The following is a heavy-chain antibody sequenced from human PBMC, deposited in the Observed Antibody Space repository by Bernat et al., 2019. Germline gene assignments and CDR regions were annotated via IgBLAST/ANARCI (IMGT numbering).Heavy chain of an antibody. Sequence: QVQLQQWGAGLLKPSETLSLTCAVYGGSFSGYYWSWIRQPPGKGLEWIGEINRSGSTNYNPSLKSRVTISVDTSKSQFSLQLSSVTAADTAVYYCAIEYCSGGSCYSNDAFDIWGQGTMVTVSS. V-gene: IGHV4-34*01. J-gene: IGHJ3*02. D-gene: IGHD2-15*01. CDR1: GGSFSGYY. CDR2: INRSGST. CDR3: AIEYCSGGSCYSNDAFDI.